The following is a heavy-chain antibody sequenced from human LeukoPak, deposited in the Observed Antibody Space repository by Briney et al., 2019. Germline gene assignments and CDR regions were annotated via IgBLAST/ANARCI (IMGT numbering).Heavy chain of an antibody. CDR2: ISSSSSYI. V-gene: IGHV3-21*01. D-gene: IGHD1-26*01. J-gene: IGHJ4*02. CDR1: GFTFSSYS. CDR3: AVGALPDYDY. Sequence: PGRSLRLSCAASGFTFSSYSMNWVRQAPGKGLEWVSSISSSSSYIYYADSVKGRFTISRDNAKNSLYLQMNSLRAEDAAVYYCAVGALPDYDYWGQGTLVTVSS.